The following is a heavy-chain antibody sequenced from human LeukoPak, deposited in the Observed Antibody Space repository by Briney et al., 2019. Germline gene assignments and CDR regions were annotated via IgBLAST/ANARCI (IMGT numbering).Heavy chain of an antibody. Sequence: SETPSLTCTVSGGSISSHYWSWIRQPPGKGLEWIGYIYYSGSTNYNPSLKSRVTISVDTSKNQFSLKLSSVTAADTAVYYCARESVAGSVFAFDIWGQGTMVTVSS. V-gene: IGHV4-59*11. CDR2: IYYSGST. CDR1: GGSISSHY. J-gene: IGHJ3*02. CDR3: ARESVAGSVFAFDI. D-gene: IGHD6-19*01.